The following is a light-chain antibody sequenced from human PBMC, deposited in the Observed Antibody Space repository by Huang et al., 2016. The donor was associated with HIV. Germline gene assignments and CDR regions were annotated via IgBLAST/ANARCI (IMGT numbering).Light chain of an antibody. Sequence: EVVLTQSPGILSLSAGERASLSCRASRNLTNSQLAWYQQKVGQPPRLLVFGASTRVSGVPERFTGGVSGRDFTRSISGLEPDDFATYYCQQYDTFSFGQGTRLE. CDR2: GAS. CDR1: RNLTNSQ. V-gene: IGKV3-20*01. J-gene: IGKJ2*01. CDR3: QQYDTFS.